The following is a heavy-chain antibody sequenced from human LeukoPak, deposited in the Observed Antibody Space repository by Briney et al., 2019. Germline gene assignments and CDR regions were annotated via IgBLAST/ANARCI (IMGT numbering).Heavy chain of an antibody. CDR2: IYYSGIT. V-gene: IGHV4-31*03. CDR3: ARMYDRSGYYYPFDY. Sequence: TLSLTCTVSGGSISRGGYYWSWIRQYPGKGLEWIGYIYYSGITYYSSSLKSRLNISIDTSKNQFSLDLTSVTAADTAIYYCARMYDRSGYYYPFDYWGQGTLVTVSP. J-gene: IGHJ4*02. D-gene: IGHD3-22*01. CDR1: GGSISRGGYY.